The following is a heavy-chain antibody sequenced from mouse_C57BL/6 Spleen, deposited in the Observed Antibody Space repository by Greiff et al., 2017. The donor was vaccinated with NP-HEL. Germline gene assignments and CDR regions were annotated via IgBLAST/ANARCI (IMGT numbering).Heavy chain of an antibody. J-gene: IGHJ1*03. CDR2: ISDGGSYT. CDR1: GFTFSSYA. Sequence: EVQVVESGGGLVKPGGSLKLSCAASGFTFSSYAMSWVRQTPEKRLEWVATISDGGSYTYYPDNVKGRFTISRDNAKNNLYLQMSHLKSEDTAMYYCARAIAITTVVEGYFDVWGTGTTVTVSS. D-gene: IGHD1-1*01. CDR3: ARAIAITTVVEGYFDV. V-gene: IGHV5-4*01.